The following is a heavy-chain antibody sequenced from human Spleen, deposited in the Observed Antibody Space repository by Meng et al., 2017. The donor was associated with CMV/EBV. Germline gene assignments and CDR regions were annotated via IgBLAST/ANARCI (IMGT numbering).Heavy chain of an antibody. CDR1: GYTFTSYG. Sequence: ASVKVSCKASGYTFTSYGISWVRQAPGQGLEWMGWISAYNGNTNYAQKLQGRVTMTTDTSTSTAYMELRSLRSEDTAVYYCARESIVVVPAAVPFDYWGQGTLVTVSS. J-gene: IGHJ4*02. CDR2: ISAYNGNT. V-gene: IGHV1-18*01. D-gene: IGHD2-2*01. CDR3: ARESIVVVPAAVPFDY.